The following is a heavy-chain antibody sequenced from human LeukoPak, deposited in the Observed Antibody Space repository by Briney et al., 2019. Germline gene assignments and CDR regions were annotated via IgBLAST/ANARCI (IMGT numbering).Heavy chain of an antibody. CDR2: ITGSAGST. D-gene: IGHD1-26*01. CDR1: GFTFSSYA. V-gene: IGHV3-23*01. Sequence: PGGSLRLSCAASGFTFSSYAMSWVRQAPGKGLEWVSAITGSAGSTYYADSVKGRFTISRDNSKNTLYLQMNSLTADDTAIYYCAKAPRVGATTNFDYWGQGTLVTVSS. CDR3: AKAPRVGATTNFDY. J-gene: IGHJ4*02.